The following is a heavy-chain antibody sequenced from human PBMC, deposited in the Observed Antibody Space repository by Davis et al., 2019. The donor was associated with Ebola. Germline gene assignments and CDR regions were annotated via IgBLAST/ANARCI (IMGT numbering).Heavy chain of an antibody. CDR1: GYTFTSYG. J-gene: IGHJ5*02. V-gene: IGHV1-18*01. CDR3: ARDLLNYYDSSGSWFDP. D-gene: IGHD3-22*01. CDR2: ISAYNGNT. Sequence: AASVKVSCKASGYTFTSYGISWVRQAPGQGLEWMGWISAYNGNTNYAQKLQGRVTITTDTSTSTAYMELRSLRSDDTAVYYCARDLLNYYDSSGSWFDPWGQGTLVTVSS.